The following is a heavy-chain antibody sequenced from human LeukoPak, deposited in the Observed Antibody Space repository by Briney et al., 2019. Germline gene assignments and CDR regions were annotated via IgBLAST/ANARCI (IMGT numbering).Heavy chain of an antibody. J-gene: IGHJ4*02. CDR2: IYNSGGT. CDR1: GGSINSFF. D-gene: IGHD6-19*01. Sequence: SETLSLTCTVSGGSINSFFWSWIRQPPGKGLEWIGYIYNSGGTAYNPSLESRVTILGDTSENQFSLKLRSVTAADTAVYYCARVRYDGSGRTLRFDSWGQGTLVTVSS. V-gene: IGHV4-59*01. CDR3: ARVRYDGSGRTLRFDS.